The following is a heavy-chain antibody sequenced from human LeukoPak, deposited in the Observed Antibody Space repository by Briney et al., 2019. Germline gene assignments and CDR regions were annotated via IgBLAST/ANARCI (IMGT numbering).Heavy chain of an antibody. CDR2: INPNSGGT. Sequence: ASVKVSCKASGYTFTGYYMHWVRQAPGQGLEWMGWINPNSGGTNYAQKFQGRVTMTRDTSISTAYMELSRLRSDDTAVYYCASQSRLITIFGVVMTAHACDIWGQGTMVTVSS. V-gene: IGHV1-2*02. J-gene: IGHJ3*02. CDR1: GYTFTGYY. D-gene: IGHD3-3*01. CDR3: ASQSRLITIFGVVMTAHACDI.